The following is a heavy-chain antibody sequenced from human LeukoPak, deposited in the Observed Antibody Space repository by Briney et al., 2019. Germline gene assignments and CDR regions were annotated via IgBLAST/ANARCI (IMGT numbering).Heavy chain of an antibody. V-gene: IGHV3-53*01. Sequence: GGSLRLSCAASGFTVSSNYMSWVRQPAGKGLEWVSVLYSGGATFYADSVKGRFTISRDTSKNTLYLQMNDLRADDTAVYYRTKLKGCYGEGFFDYWGQGPLVTVSS. CDR1: GFTVSSNY. J-gene: IGHJ4*02. CDR3: TKLKGCYGEGFFDY. CDR2: LYSGGAT. D-gene: IGHD2-15*01.